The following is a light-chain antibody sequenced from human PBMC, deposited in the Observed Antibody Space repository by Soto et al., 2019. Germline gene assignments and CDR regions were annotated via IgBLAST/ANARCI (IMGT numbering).Light chain of an antibody. Sequence: IQMTHSPFSISGPVGVRVTITCRASQSISSYLNWDQQKPGKATKLMIYATSSFQSGVPSRFSGSGSGTDFTLTISSLQPEDFATYYCQQSYSTPRTFGQGTKVDIK. V-gene: IGKV1-39*01. CDR3: QQSYSTPRT. CDR2: ATS. J-gene: IGKJ1*01. CDR1: QSISSY.